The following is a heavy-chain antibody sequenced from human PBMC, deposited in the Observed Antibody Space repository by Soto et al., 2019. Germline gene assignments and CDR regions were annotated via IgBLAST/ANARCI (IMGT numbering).Heavy chain of an antibody. CDR3: ARDQTGSYPNKWFDR. Sequence: QVQLVESGGGVVQPGRSLRLSCAASGLTFSNYAMHWVRQAPGKGLEWVSVIWSDGSTRYYAESVKGRFTVSRDNSKNTVHLQMNSLRAQDTAVYYCARDQTGSYPNKWFDRWGQGTLGTDSS. CDR1: GLTFSNYA. CDR2: IWSDGSTR. D-gene: IGHD1-26*01. J-gene: IGHJ5*02. V-gene: IGHV3-33*01.